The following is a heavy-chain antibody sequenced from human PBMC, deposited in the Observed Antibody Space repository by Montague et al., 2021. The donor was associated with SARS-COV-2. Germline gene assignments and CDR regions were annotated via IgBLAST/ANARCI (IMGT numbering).Heavy chain of an antibody. CDR1: GFTFSSYA. V-gene: IGHV3-21*01. CDR2: ITNNNNYI. J-gene: IGHJ6*02. CDR3: ARGAEYYYYGMDV. Sequence: SLRLSCAASGFTFSSYAMNWVRQAPGTGLEWVSSITNNNNYIYYGDSVRGRFTISGDNAQNSLYLQMNNLRAEDTGVYYCARGAEYYYYGMDVWGLGTKVTVSS.